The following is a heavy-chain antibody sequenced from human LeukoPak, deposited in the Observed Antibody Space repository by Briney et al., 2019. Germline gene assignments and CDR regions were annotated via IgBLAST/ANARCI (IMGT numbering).Heavy chain of an antibody. CDR3: ARADSYGSILDY. J-gene: IGHJ4*02. V-gene: IGHV3-7*04. CDR2: IDQYGRAK. D-gene: IGHD5-18*01. Sequence: RGSLRLSCAASGFTFSNYWMSWVRQAPGKGLEWVASIDQYGRAKYYVDSVRGRFTFSRDNTKNSLHLQMNSLRAEDTAVYYCARADSYGSILDYWGQGTRVIDSS. CDR1: GFTFSNYW.